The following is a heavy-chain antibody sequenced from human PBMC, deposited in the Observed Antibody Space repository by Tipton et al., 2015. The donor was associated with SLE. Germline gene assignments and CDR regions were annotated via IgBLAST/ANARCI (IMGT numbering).Heavy chain of an antibody. J-gene: IGHJ3*02. CDR2: ISDYNGNT. Sequence: QVQLVQSGAEVKKPGASVKVSCKASGYTFTDYGISWVRQAPGQGLQWMGWISDYNGNTNYAQKLQGRVTMTTDTSTTTAYMELRSQRSDDTAVYYCARDSRDIAAAKNAFDIWGQGTMVTVSS. CDR3: ARDSRDIAAAKNAFDI. V-gene: IGHV1-18*01. D-gene: IGHD6-13*01. CDR1: GYTFTDYG.